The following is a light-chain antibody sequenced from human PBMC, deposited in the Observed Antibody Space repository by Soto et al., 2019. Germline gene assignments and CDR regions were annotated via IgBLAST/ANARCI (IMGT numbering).Light chain of an antibody. Sequence: DIQMTQSPSTLSASVGDRVSITCRASQSISTYLAWYHQKRGRAPQALIYRASSLESGVPSRFSSSGSETGFTLNVGSLLSDDGATYYCQRYKEYPYTFGQETKREIK. CDR1: QSISTY. CDR3: QRYKEYPYT. V-gene: IGKV1-5*03. CDR2: RAS. J-gene: IGKJ2*01.